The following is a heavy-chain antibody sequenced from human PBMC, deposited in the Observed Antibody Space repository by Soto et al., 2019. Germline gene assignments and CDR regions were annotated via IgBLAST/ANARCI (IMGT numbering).Heavy chain of an antibody. CDR2: IYYSGST. J-gene: IGHJ4*02. Sequence: QVQLQESGPGLVEPSETLSLTCTVSGGSISSYYWCWIRQPPGKGLEWIGYIYYSGSTNYNPSLKSRLTISVDTSKNQFSLKLSSVTAADTAVYYCARRYGGNFDYWGQGTLVTVSS. CDR1: GGSISSYY. D-gene: IGHD3-16*01. V-gene: IGHV4-59*01. CDR3: ARRYGGNFDY.